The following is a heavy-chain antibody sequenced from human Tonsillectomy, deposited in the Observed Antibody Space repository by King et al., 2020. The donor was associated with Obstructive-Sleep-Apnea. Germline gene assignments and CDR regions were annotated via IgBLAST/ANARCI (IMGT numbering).Heavy chain of an antibody. V-gene: IGHV4-4*02. D-gene: IGHD2-2*01. CDR2: IYHSGST. CDR3: ARVPGGCSSTSCYQDY. Sequence: VQLQESGPGLVKPSGTLSLTCAVSGVSISSGNWWTWVRQPPGKGLEWIGEIYHSGSTNYNPSLKSRVTISVDKSKNQFSLKLSSVTAADKALYYCARVPGGCSSTSCYQDYWGQGTLVTVSS. CDR1: GVSISSGNW. J-gene: IGHJ4*02.